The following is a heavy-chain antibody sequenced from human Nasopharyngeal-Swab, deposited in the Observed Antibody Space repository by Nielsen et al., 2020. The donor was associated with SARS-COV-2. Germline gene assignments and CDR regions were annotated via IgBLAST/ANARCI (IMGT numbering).Heavy chain of an antibody. CDR3: AKAPPETGTIVSTFDY. CDR1: GFTFSSYW. CDR2: IKQDGSEK. Sequence: GESLKISCAASGFTFSSYWMSWVRQAPGKGLEWVANIKQDGSEKYYVDSVKGRFTISRDNAKNSLYLQMNSLRAEDTAVYYCAKAPPETGTIVSTFDYWGQGTLVTVSS. J-gene: IGHJ4*02. V-gene: IGHV3-7*01. D-gene: IGHD1-1*01.